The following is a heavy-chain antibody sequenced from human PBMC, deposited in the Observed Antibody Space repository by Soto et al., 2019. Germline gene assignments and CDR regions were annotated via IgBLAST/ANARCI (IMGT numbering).Heavy chain of an antibody. Sequence: QVQLVQSGAEVKKPGASVKVSCRASGYTFTSYGISWVRQAPGQGLEWMGWISTYNGDTNYAPKIQGRVTMTTDTSTSTAYIELRSLISDDTAVYYCARDRDVESYYYYWCQGTLVTVSS. J-gene: IGHJ4*02. CDR2: ISTYNGDT. CDR1: GYTFTSYG. D-gene: IGHD3-10*02. V-gene: IGHV1-18*01. CDR3: ARDRDVESYYYY.